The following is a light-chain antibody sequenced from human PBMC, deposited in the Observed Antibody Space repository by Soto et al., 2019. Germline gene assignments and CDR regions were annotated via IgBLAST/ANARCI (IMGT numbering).Light chain of an antibody. V-gene: IGLV2-14*01. CDR1: SSDIGNYDY. CDR3: ISYTGSSTSYV. J-gene: IGLJ1*01. CDR2: GVS. Sequence: QSVLTQPASVSGSPGQSITISCSGTSSDIGNYDYVAWYQQFPGKTPKLMIYGVSSWPSGVSSRFSGSKSGNTASLTISGLQAEDEADYYCISYTGSSTSYVFGSGTKVTVL.